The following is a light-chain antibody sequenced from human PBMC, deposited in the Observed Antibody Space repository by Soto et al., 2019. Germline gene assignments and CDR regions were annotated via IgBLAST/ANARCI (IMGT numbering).Light chain of an antibody. J-gene: IGLJ3*02. CDR1: SSNIGSNI. CDR3: AAWDGSLNVWV. CDR2: SNS. V-gene: IGLV1-44*01. Sequence: QSVLTQPPSASGTPGQRVTISCSGSSSNIGSNIVNWYQQLPETAPKLLIYSNSQRPSGVPDRFSGSKSGTSASLAISGLQSEDEADYYCAAWDGSLNVWVFGGGTQLTVL.